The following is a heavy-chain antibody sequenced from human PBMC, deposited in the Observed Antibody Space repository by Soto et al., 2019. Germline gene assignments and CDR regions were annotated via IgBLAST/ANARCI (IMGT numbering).Heavy chain of an antibody. CDR3: AKTPYYYDSSGYYYGRFDP. V-gene: IGHV3-23*01. CDR2: ISGSGGST. Sequence: GGSLRLSCAASGFTFSSYAMXWVRQAPGKGLEWVSAISGSGGSTYYADSVKGRFTISRDNSKNTLYLQMNSLRAEDTAVYYCAKTPYYYDSSGYYYGRFDPWXQGTLVTVSS. CDR1: GFTFSSYA. J-gene: IGHJ5*02. D-gene: IGHD3-22*01.